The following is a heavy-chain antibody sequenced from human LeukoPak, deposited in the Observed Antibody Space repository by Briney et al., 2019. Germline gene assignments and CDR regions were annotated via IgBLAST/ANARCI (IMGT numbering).Heavy chain of an antibody. CDR2: IYSGGST. CDR3: AAVDSAMIRYFDY. Sequence: GGSLRLSCAASGFTVSTNYMSWVRQAPGKGLEWVSLIYSGGSTYYPDSVKGRFTVSRDTSKNTLHLQVNSVRAEDTAIYYCAAVDSAMIRYFDYWGQGTLVTVSS. J-gene: IGHJ4*02. V-gene: IGHV3-53*01. D-gene: IGHD5-18*01. CDR1: GFTVSTNY.